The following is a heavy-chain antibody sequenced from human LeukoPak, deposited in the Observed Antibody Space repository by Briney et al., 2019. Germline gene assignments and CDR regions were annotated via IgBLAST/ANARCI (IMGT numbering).Heavy chain of an antibody. CDR2: INWNGGST. V-gene: IGHV3-20*04. J-gene: IGHJ4*02. CDR3: ATSPVYSYGHPYYFDY. CDR1: GFTFDDYG. Sequence: PGGSLRLSCAASGFTFDDYGMSWVRQAPGKGLEWVSGINWNGGSTGYADSVKGRFTISRDNAKNSLYLQMNSLRAEDTALYYCATSPVYSYGHPYYFDYWGQGTLVTVSS. D-gene: IGHD5-18*01.